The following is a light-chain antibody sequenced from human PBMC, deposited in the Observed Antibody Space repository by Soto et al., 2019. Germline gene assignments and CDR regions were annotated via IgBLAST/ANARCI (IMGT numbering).Light chain of an antibody. CDR3: QTWGTGIRV. J-gene: IGLJ3*02. V-gene: IGLV4-69*01. CDR1: SGHSSYA. CDR2: INSDGSH. Sequence: QTVVTQSPSASASLGASVKLTCTLRSGHSSYAIAWHQQQPEKGPRYLMKINSDGSHTKGDGIPDRFSGSSSGAERYLTISSLQSEDEADYYCQTWGTGIRVFGGGTKLTVL.